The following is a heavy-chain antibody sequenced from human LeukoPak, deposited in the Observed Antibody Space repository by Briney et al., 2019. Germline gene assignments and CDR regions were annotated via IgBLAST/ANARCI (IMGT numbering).Heavy chain of an antibody. CDR1: GGSISSSSYY. V-gene: IGHV4-39*01. J-gene: IGHJ4*02. Sequence: PSETLSLTCTVSGGSISSSSYYWGWIRQPPGKGLEWIGSIYYSGSTYYNPSLKSRVTISVDTSKNQFSLKLSSVTAADTAVYYCARQETDDYYDSSGEGDYFDYWGQGTLVTVSS. D-gene: IGHD3-22*01. CDR3: ARQETDDYYDSSGEGDYFDY. CDR2: IYYSGST.